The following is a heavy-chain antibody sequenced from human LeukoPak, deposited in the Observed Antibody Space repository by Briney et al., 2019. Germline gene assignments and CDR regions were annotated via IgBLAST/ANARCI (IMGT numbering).Heavy chain of an antibody. CDR3: AKDNGWLDY. CDR2: ISGSGDST. J-gene: IGHJ4*02. Sequence: GGSLRLSCAASGFTFSSYAMTWVRQAPGKGLEWVSGISGSGDSTYYADSVKGRFTISRDKSKNTLYLQMNSLRAEDTAVYYCAKDNGWLDYWGQGTLVTVSS. CDR1: GFTFSSYA. D-gene: IGHD6-19*01. V-gene: IGHV3-23*01.